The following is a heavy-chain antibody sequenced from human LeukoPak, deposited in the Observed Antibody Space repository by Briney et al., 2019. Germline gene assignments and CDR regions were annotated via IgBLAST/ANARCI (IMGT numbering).Heavy chain of an antibody. CDR1: GHSLSSDTYY. J-gene: IGHJ5*02. Sequence: PSQTLSLTCTVSGHSLSSDTYYWTWIRQPAGKGLEWIGRIYISGNNNYNPSLKSRVTISVATSKNQFSLNLNSVTAADTAVYYCAGTRRYCSGGSCYNWFDPWGQGTLVTVSS. D-gene: IGHD2-15*01. V-gene: IGHV4-61*02. CDR2: IYISGNN. CDR3: AGTRRYCSGGSCYNWFDP.